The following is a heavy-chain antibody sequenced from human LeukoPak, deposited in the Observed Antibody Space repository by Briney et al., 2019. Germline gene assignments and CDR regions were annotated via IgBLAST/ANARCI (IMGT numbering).Heavy chain of an antibody. CDR1: GFTFSSYS. Sequence: PGGSLRLSCAASGFTFSSYSMNWVRQAPGKELEWVSSISSSSSYIYYADSVKGRFTISRDNAKNSLYLQMNSLRAEDTAVYYCARDWDAETDYWGQGTLVTVSS. V-gene: IGHV3-21*01. D-gene: IGHD1-26*01. CDR2: ISSSSSYI. CDR3: ARDWDAETDY. J-gene: IGHJ4*02.